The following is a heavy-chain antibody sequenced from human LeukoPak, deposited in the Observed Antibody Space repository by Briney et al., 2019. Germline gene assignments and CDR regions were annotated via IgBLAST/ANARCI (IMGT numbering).Heavy chain of an antibody. D-gene: IGHD1-26*01. Sequence: GGSLRLSCAASGFTFSSYAMSWVRQAPGKGLEWVSAISGSGDSTYYADSVKGRFTISRDNSKNPLYLQMNSLRAEDTAVYYCAKDQGGGGSYPPDAFDIWGQGTMVTVSS. CDR2: ISGSGDST. V-gene: IGHV3-23*01. J-gene: IGHJ3*02. CDR1: GFTFSSYA. CDR3: AKDQGGGGSYPPDAFDI.